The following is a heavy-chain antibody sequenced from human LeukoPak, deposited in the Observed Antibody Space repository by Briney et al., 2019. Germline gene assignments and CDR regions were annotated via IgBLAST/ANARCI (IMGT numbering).Heavy chain of an antibody. J-gene: IGHJ4*02. CDR1: GFTFNINT. CDR2: ISESGRD. Sequence: GGSLRLSCAVSGFTFNINTMSWLRQAPGKGLEWVSVISESGRDYYTDSVKGRFTISRDNSKNTLYLQMNSLTAEDTATYYCAKSGYNGHDRPHWGLGTLVTVSS. CDR3: AKSGYNGHDRPH. D-gene: IGHD5-12*01. V-gene: IGHV3-23*01.